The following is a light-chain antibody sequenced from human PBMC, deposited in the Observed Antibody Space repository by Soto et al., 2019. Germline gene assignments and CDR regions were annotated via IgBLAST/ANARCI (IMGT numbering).Light chain of an antibody. Sequence: SYELTQPPSVSVAPGQTARTTCGGNNIGSKSVHWYQQKPGQAPVLVVYDVSDRPSGIPERFSGSNSGNTATLTISRVEAGDEADYYCQVWDSSSGQYVLGTGTKVTVL. CDR1: NIGSKS. CDR2: DVS. J-gene: IGLJ1*01. V-gene: IGLV3-21*02. CDR3: QVWDSSSGQYV.